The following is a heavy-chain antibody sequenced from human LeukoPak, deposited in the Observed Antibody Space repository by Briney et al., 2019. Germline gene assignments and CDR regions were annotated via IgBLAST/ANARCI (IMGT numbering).Heavy chain of an antibody. CDR3: ARATAMGDYYYGMDV. CDR2: INHSGST. Sequence: SQTLSLTCAVYGGSFSGYYWSWIRQPPGKGLECIWEINHSGSTNYNPSLKSRVTISVDTSKNQFSLRLSSVTAADTAVYYCARATAMGDYYYGMDVWGKGTTVTVSS. J-gene: IGHJ6*04. V-gene: IGHV4-34*01. D-gene: IGHD2-21*02. CDR1: GGSFSGYY.